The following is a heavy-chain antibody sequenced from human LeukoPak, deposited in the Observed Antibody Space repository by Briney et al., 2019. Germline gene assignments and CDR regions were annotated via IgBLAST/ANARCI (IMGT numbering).Heavy chain of an antibody. D-gene: IGHD2-15*01. CDR1: GGTFSSYA. V-gene: IGHV1-69*13. Sequence: SVAVSCKASGGTFSSYAISWVRQAPGQGLEWMGGIIPIFGTANYAQKFQGRVTITADESTSTAYMELSSLRSEDTAVYYCARTWSSGGYGMDVWGQGTTVTVSS. J-gene: IGHJ6*02. CDR3: ARTWSSGGYGMDV. CDR2: IIPIFGTA.